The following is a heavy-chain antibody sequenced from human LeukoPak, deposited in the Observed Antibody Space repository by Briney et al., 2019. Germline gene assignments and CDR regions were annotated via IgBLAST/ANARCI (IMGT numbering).Heavy chain of an antibody. Sequence: GGSLRLSCAASGFTFSSYGMHWVRQAPGKGLEWVAVIWYDGSNKYYADSVKGRFTISRDNSKNTLYLQMNSLRAEDTAVYYCAKDSRAMYYDILTGYSKGYYFDYWGQGTLVTVSS. D-gene: IGHD3-9*01. CDR2: IWYDGSNK. V-gene: IGHV3-33*06. CDR1: GFTFSSYG. J-gene: IGHJ4*02. CDR3: AKDSRAMYYDILTGYSKGYYFDY.